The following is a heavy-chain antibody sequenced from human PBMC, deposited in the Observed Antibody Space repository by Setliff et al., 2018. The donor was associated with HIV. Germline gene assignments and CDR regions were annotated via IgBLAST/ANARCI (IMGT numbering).Heavy chain of an antibody. Sequence: SVKVSFKASGGTFSSYAISWVRQAPGQGLEWMGGIIPIFGTANYAQKFQGRVTITTDESTSTAYMELSRLRSEDTAVYYCATSNRDYGDYAFDYWGQGTLVTVSS. D-gene: IGHD4-17*01. J-gene: IGHJ4*02. CDR1: GGTFSSYA. CDR3: ATSNRDYGDYAFDY. CDR2: IIPIFGTA. V-gene: IGHV1-69*05.